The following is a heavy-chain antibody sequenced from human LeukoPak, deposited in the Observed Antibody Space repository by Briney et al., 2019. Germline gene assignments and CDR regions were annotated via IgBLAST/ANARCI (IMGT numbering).Heavy chain of an antibody. V-gene: IGHV4-4*07. Sequence: SDTLSLTCTVSGGSLTPYYWTWIRQSAGKGREYIGRIHSGGTTNYNPSLRSRITMSVDTSKNQFSLRLTSVTAADTAIYYCARDSPDGYTYGHCYYYMDVWGKGTTITVSS. D-gene: IGHD5-18*01. CDR3: ARDSPDGYTYGHCYYYMDV. CDR1: GGSLTPYY. CDR2: IHSGGTT. J-gene: IGHJ6*03.